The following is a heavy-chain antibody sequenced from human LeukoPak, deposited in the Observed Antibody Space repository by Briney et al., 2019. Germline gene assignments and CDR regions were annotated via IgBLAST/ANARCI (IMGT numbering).Heavy chain of an antibody. D-gene: IGHD3-10*01. CDR2: IYTSGST. Sequence: SETLSLTCTVSGGSISSGSYYWSWIRQPAGKGLEWIGRIYTSGSTNYNPSLKSRVTISVDTSKNQFSLKLSSVTAADTAVYYCARVPPWNYYGSGSYPYYYYYMDVWGKGTTVTIPS. CDR1: GGSISSGSYY. V-gene: IGHV4-61*02. J-gene: IGHJ6*03. CDR3: ARVPPWNYYGSGSYPYYYYYMDV.